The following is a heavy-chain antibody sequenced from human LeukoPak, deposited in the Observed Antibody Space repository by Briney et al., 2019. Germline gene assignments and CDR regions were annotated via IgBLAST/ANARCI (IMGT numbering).Heavy chain of an antibody. V-gene: IGHV3-7*01. J-gene: IGHJ6*03. Sequence: GGSLRLSCAASGFTLSNYWMSWVRQAPGKGLEWVANIKQDGSEKYYADSVKGRLTISRDNAKNSLYLQMNSLRAEDTAVYYCARPPYGSGFYYYMDVWGKGTTVTVSS. CDR1: GFTLSNYW. CDR3: ARPPYGSGFYYYMDV. CDR2: IKQDGSEK. D-gene: IGHD3-10*01.